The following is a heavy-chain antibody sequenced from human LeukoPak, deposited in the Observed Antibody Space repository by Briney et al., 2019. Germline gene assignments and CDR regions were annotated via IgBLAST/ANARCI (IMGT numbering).Heavy chain of an antibody. V-gene: IGHV4-59*08. J-gene: IGHJ4*02. CDR3: ARRYYYDSSGYFGY. CDR1: GGSISSYY. CDR2: IHYSGST. D-gene: IGHD3-22*01. Sequence: SETLSLTCTVSGGSISSYYLSWIRQPPGKGLEWPPGKGLEWIGYIHYSGSTNYNPSLKTRVTISVDTSKNQFSLKLSSVTAADTAVYYCARRYYYDSSGYFGYWGQGTVVTVSS.